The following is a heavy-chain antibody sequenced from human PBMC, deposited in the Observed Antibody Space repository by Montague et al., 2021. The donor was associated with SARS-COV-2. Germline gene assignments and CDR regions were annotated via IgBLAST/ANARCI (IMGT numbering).Heavy chain of an antibody. J-gene: IGHJ6*03. CDR3: ARLVDGVVPSPILGVGPYYSSYYMDD. CDR2: IHHGGST. D-gene: IGHD3-10*01. V-gene: IGHV4-34*01. Sequence: SXTLSLTCAVHGGSFSTYSWNWIRQPPGKGLEWIGEIHHGGSTNYNPSLKSRVTISADTSKNQFSLKLTSVAAADTAVYYCARLVDGVVPSPILGVGPYYSSYYMDDWGQGTTVTVSS. CDR1: GGSFSTYS.